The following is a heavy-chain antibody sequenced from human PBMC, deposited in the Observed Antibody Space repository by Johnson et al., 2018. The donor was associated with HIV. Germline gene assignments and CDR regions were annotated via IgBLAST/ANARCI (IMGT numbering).Heavy chain of an antibody. J-gene: IGHJ3*02. CDR2: VWSDGINK. D-gene: IGHD2-2*02. CDR1: GFTFSSYG. CDR3: ARGEGRIPHAFDI. Sequence: HVQLVESGGGVVQPGRSLRLSCAASGFTFSSYGMHWVRQAPGKGLEWVAVVWSDGINKYYADSVKGRFTISRDNSKNTLYLQMNSLRAEDTAVYYCARGEGRIPHAFDIWGQGTMVTVSS. V-gene: IGHV3-33*01.